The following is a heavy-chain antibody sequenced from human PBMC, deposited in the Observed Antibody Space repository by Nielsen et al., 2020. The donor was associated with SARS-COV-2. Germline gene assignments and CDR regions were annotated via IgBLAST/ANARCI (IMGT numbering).Heavy chain of an antibody. V-gene: IGHV3-30*14. CDR3: ARGDHLVGSHLGMYYFDY. CDR1: GFTFSSYA. Sequence: GGSLRLSCAASGFTFSSYAMHWVRQAPGKGLEWVALISYDGSNKYYAGSVKGRFTISRENAKNSLYLQMNSLRAGDTAVYYCARGDHLVGSHLGMYYFDYWGQGTLVTVSS. J-gene: IGHJ4*02. D-gene: IGHD1-26*01. CDR2: ISYDGSNK.